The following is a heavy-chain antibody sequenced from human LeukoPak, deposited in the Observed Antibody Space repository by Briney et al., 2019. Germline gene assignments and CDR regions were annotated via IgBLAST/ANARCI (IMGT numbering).Heavy chain of an antibody. V-gene: IGHV4-39*06. CDR3: ARVSGGYSYGYSYYYYYMDV. D-gene: IGHD5-18*01. CDR2: VYYTGDT. J-gene: IGHJ6*03. Sequence: SETLSLTRTVSGDSITRSNFHWGWIRQPPGRGLEWVGNVYYTGDTNYNPSLKSRLTISMDTSKNQFALRLTSVTAADTAVYYCARVSGGYSYGYSYYYYYMDVWGKGTTVTVSS. CDR1: GDSITRSNFH.